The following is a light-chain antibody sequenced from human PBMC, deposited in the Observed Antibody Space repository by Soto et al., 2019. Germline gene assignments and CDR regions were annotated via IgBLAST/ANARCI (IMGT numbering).Light chain of an antibody. V-gene: IGKV2-28*01. CDR3: MQALQTPLT. J-gene: IGKJ4*01. Sequence: DIVMTQSPLSLPVTPGEPASISCRSSQSLLHSNGYNYLDWYLQKPGQSPQLLIYLGSNRASGVPARFSGSRSGTDFTLKISRVEADDVGVYYCMQALQTPLTFGGGTKVEIK. CDR1: QSLLHSNGYNY. CDR2: LGS.